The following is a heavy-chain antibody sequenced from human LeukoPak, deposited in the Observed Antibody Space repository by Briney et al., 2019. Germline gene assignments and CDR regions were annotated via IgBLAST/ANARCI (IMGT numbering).Heavy chain of an antibody. Sequence: GESLRISCQGSGSSFTSYWISWVRPMPGKGLEWMGRIDPSDSYANYSPSFQGHVTISADKSISTAYLQWNSLEASDTAMYYCARRNYGDYSFDYWGQGTLVTVSS. CDR1: GSSFTSYW. CDR2: IDPSDSYA. J-gene: IGHJ4*02. V-gene: IGHV5-10-1*01. CDR3: ARRNYGDYSFDY. D-gene: IGHD4-17*01.